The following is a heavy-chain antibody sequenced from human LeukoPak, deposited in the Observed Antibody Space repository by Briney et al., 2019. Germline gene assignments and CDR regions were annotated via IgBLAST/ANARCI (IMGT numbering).Heavy chain of an antibody. J-gene: IGHJ4*02. CDR3: ARRRYSGSSQHFDY. CDR1: GFTFSSYA. V-gene: IGHV3-21*01. D-gene: IGHD1-26*01. Sequence: GGSLRLSCAASGFTFSSYAMSWVRQAPGKGLEWVSSISSSSIYIYYADSVKGRFTISRDNAKNSLYLQMNSLRDEDTAVYYCARRRYSGSSQHFDYWGLGTLVTVSS. CDR2: ISSSSIYI.